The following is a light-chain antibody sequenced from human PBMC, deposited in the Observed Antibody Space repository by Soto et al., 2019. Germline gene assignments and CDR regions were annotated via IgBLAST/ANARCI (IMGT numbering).Light chain of an antibody. CDR2: EVT. CDR1: SSDIGGYNS. CDR3: TSYAGSNNVL. J-gene: IGLJ2*01. V-gene: IGLV2-8*01. Sequence: QSALTQPPSASGSPGQSVTISCTGTSSDIGGYNSVSWYQQHPGKAPKLMIYEVTKRPSGVPDRFSGSKSGNTASLTVSGLQAGDEADYYCTSYAGSNNVLFGGGTKLTVL.